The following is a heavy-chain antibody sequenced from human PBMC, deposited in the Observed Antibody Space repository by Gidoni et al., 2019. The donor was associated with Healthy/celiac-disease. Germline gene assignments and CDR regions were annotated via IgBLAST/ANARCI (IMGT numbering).Heavy chain of an antibody. CDR1: AFTFSIYA. CDR2: ISGSGGST. D-gene: IGHD6-19*01. CDR3: AKDRGSGWENDAFDI. V-gene: IGHV3-23*01. Sequence: EVQLLASGAGLVQPGGSLRLPCASSAFTFSIYAMSWVRQAPGKGLGGVSAISGSGGSTYYADSVKGRFTISRDNSKNTLYLQMNSLRAEDTAVYYCAKDRGSGWENDAFDIWGQGTMVTVSS. J-gene: IGHJ3*02.